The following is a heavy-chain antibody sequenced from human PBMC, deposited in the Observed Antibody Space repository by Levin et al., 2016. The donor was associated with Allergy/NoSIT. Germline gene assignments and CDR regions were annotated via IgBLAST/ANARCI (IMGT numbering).Heavy chain of an antibody. Sequence: WIRQPPGKGLEWVGRIKSKTDGGTTDYAAPVKGRFTISRDDSKNTLYLQMNSLKTEDTAVYYCTTAPVVAYGMDVWGQGTTVTVSS. D-gene: IGHD2-15*01. CDR2: IKSKTDGGTT. J-gene: IGHJ6*02. CDR3: TTAPVVAYGMDV. V-gene: IGHV3-15*01.